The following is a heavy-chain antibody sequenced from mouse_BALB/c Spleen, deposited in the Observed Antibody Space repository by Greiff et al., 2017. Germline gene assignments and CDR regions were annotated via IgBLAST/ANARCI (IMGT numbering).Heavy chain of an antibody. CDR2: ILPGSGST. J-gene: IGHJ3*01. CDR1: GYTFRSSW. CDR3: ARWGYEYDVPY. D-gene: IGHD2-4*01. V-gene: IGHV1-9*01. Sequence: VMLVESGAELMKPGASVKISCKATGYTFRSSWIEWVKQRPGHGLEWIGEILPGSGSTKYNEKFKGKATFTADTSSNTAYMQLSSLTSEDSAVYDCARWGYEYDVPYWGQGTLVTVSA.